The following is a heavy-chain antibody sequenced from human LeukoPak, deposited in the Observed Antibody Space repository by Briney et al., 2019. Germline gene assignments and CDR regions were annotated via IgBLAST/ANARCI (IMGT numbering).Heavy chain of an antibody. CDR3: ARRSGGKCSGDSCLMVLRWFDS. V-gene: IGHV4-34*01. CDR1: GGSFSGYY. J-gene: IGHJ5*01. CDR2: VSHSGGT. Sequence: PSETLSLTCAVHGGSFSGYYWNWIRQSPGKVLEWIGEVSHSGGTNYNPSLKSRVSISGDTSKWQFTLNLSSVTAADTALYFCARRSGGKCSGDSCLMVLRWFDSWGQGTLVTVSS. D-gene: IGHD2-15*01.